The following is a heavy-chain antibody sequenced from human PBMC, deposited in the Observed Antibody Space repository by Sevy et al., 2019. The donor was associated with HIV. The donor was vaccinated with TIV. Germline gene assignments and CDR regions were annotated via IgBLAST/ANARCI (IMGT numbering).Heavy chain of an antibody. CDR3: ARGDYVWGSYRDPVDY. CDR2: ISAYNGNT. J-gene: IGHJ4*02. CDR1: GYTFTSYG. D-gene: IGHD3-16*02. V-gene: IGHV1-18*01. Sequence: ASVKVSCKASGYTFTSYGISWVRQAPGQGLEWMGWISAYNGNTNYAQKLQGRVTMTTDTSTSTAYMELRSLRSDDTVVYYCARGDYVWGSYRDPVDYWGQGTLVTVSS.